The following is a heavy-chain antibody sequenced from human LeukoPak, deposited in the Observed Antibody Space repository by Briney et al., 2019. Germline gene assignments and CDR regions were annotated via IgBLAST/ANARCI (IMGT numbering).Heavy chain of an antibody. CDR2: IYYSGST. V-gene: IGHV4-59*01. J-gene: IGHJ4*02. CDR1: GGSISSYY. CDR3: ARGYSSSWLGKFDY. Sequence: SETLSLTCTVSGGSISSYYWSWIRQTPGKGLEWIGYIYYSGSTNYSPSLNSRVTMSVDTSKNQFSLNLNSVTAADTAVYYCARGYSSSWLGKFDYWGQGTLVTVSS. D-gene: IGHD6-13*01.